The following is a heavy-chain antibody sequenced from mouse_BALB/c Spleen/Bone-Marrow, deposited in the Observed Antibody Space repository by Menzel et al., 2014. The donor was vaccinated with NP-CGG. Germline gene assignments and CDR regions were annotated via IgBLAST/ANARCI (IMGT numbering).Heavy chain of an antibody. CDR3: ARRQLGLFYAMDY. D-gene: IGHD3-2*01. Sequence: QVQLQQSGPELVKPGASVKMSCKASGYTFTSYYIHWVKQRPGQGLEWIGWIYPGDGSTKYNEKFKGETTLTADKSSSTAYMLLSSLTSEDSAIYFCARRQLGLFYAMDYWGQGTSVTVSS. J-gene: IGHJ4*01. CDR2: IYPGDGST. CDR1: GYTFTSYY. V-gene: IGHV1S56*01.